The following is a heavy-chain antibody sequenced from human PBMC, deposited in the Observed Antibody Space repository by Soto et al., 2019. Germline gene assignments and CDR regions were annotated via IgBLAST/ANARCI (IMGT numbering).Heavy chain of an antibody. J-gene: IGHJ4*02. CDR1: GFTFSSYA. CDR3: ARDGGSSWPFDY. Sequence: GGSLRLSCAASGFTFSSYAMHWVRQAPGKGLEWVAVISYDGSNKYYADSVKGRFIISRDNSKNTLYLQMNSLRAEDTAVYYCARDGGSSWPFDYWGQGTLVTVSS. CDR2: ISYDGSNK. V-gene: IGHV3-30-3*01. D-gene: IGHD6-13*01.